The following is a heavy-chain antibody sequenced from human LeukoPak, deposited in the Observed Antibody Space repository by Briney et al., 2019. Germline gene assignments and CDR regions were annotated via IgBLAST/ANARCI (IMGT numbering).Heavy chain of an antibody. CDR2: ISRSGATT. V-gene: IGHV3-20*04. CDR3: ARIDPVGRT. D-gene: IGHD1-26*01. Sequence: GDSLRLSCSGSGFIVGEYGMSWVRQPPGKGLQLVSGISRSGATTGYADSAKGRFTISRDNAKNFVYLQMDRLRAEDTALYYCARIDPVGRTWGQGTLVIVSA. J-gene: IGHJ4*02. CDR1: GFIVGEYG.